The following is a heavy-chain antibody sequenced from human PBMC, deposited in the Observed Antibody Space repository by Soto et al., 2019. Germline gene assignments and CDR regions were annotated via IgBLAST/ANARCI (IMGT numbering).Heavy chain of an antibody. CDR2: IRSKANSYAT. CDR1: GFTFSGSA. V-gene: IGHV3-73*01. Sequence: GGSLRLSCAASGFTFSGSAMHWVRQASGKGLEWVGRIRSKANSYATAYAASVKGRFTISRDDSKNTAYLQMNSLKTEDTAVYYCTRDRGSSWYAFDIWGQGTIVTVSS. D-gene: IGHD6-13*01. CDR3: TRDRGSSWYAFDI. J-gene: IGHJ3*02.